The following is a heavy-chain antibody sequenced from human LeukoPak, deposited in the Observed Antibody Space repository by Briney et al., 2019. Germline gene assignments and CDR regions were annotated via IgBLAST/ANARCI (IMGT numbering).Heavy chain of an antibody. J-gene: IGHJ4*02. V-gene: IGHV4-59*01. D-gene: IGHD2-15*01. CDR3: ARVGVNCSGGSCYMYYFDY. CDR2: IYYSGST. CDR1: GGSISSYY. Sequence: SETLSLTCTVSGGSISSYYWSWIRQPPGKGLEWIGYIYYSGSTNYNPSLKSRVTISVDTSKNQFSLKLSSVTAADTAVYYCARVGVNCSGGSCYMYYFDYWGQGTLVTVSS.